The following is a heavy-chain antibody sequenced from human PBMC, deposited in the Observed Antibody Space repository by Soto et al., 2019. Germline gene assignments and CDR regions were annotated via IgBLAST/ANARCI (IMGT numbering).Heavy chain of an antibody. J-gene: IGHJ5*02. D-gene: IGHD6-6*01. CDR2: ISTSGATR. CDR1: AVTFSTGS. Sequence: GGSLRLSSVASAVTFSTGSMNGVRQAPGKGLEWVAHISTSGATRYYADSVKGRFTISRDNSKNTLYLQMSSLRADDTAVYYCARQEYLSIRYLNPLGQGT. V-gene: IGHV3-48*01. CDR3: ARQEYLSIRYLNP.